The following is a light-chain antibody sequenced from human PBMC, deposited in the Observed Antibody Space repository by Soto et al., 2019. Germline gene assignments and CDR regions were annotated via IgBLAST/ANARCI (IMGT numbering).Light chain of an antibody. CDR2: TAS. Sequence: DIYLTQSPSSVSASLGDSVTITCRASQDISNWLAWYQQKPGKAPKLLIYTASLLQSGVPSRFSGSGFGTDFTLTVSSLQPEDVATYYCQQSNTLVTFGGGTKVEI. CDR3: QQSNTLVT. CDR1: QDISNW. J-gene: IGKJ4*01. V-gene: IGKV1D-12*01.